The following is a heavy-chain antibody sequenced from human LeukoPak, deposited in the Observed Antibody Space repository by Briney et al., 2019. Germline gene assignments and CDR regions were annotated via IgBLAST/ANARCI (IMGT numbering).Heavy chain of an antibody. D-gene: IGHD5-18*01. CDR3: ARHVDTAMMWEGYYFDY. CDR1: GFTFSSYS. V-gene: IGHV3-21*01. Sequence: PGGSLRLSCAASGFTFSSYSMNWVRQAPGKGLEWVSSISSSSSYIYYADSVKGRFTIYRDNAKNSLYLQMNSLRAEDTAVYYCARHVDTAMMWEGYYFDYWGQGTLVTVSS. CDR2: ISSSSSYI. J-gene: IGHJ4*02.